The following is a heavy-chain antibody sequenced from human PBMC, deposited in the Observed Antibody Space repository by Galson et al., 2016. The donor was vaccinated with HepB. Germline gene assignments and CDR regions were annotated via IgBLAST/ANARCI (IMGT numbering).Heavy chain of an antibody. CDR3: ARDFVERSSDWFSQPPAGFDV. D-gene: IGHD3/OR15-3a*01. CDR1: GLTFSGSA. CDR2: IAVGSGNT. V-gene: IGHV1-58*01. Sequence: SVKVSCKASGLTFSGSAVQWVRQARGQSLEWIGWIAVGSGNTNYAQKFQGRVIITRDMSTSTGYMEMSGLRAEDTAVYYCARDFVERSSDWFSQPPAGFDVWGRGTMVTVSS. J-gene: IGHJ3*01.